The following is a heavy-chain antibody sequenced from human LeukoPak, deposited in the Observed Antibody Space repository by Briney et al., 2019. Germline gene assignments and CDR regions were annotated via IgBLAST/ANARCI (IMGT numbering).Heavy chain of an antibody. Sequence: SVRVFCKASVGTFSIYAISCVRHAPGQGLECMGRIIPIFGTANYEQKFHGRVTITTDESTNTAYRELSSLRPEDTAVYYCAMGPAMVNFDYWGQGTLVTVS. CDR2: IIPIFGTA. D-gene: IGHD5-18*01. CDR3: AMGPAMVNFDY. J-gene: IGHJ4*02. V-gene: IGHV1-69*05. CDR1: VGTFSIYA.